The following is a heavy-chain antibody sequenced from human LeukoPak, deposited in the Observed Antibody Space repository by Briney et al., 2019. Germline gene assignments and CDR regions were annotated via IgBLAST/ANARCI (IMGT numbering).Heavy chain of an antibody. D-gene: IGHD6-19*01. CDR3: TKAGSSGWSSSGGDY. CDR1: GFTFNNFA. CDR2: ISGSGGST. Sequence: GGSLRLSCAASGFTFNNFAMSWVRQAPGKGLEWVSTISGSGGSTFYADSVKGRFPISRDNSKNTLFLQMNSLRVEDTAIYYCTKAGSSGWSSSGGDYWGQGSLVTVSS. V-gene: IGHV3-23*01. J-gene: IGHJ4*02.